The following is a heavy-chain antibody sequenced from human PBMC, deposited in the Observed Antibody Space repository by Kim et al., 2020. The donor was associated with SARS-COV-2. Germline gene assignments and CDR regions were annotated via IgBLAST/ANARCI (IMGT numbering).Heavy chain of an antibody. CDR2: IFSSGNII. Sequence: GGSLRLSCAASGFTFSDHELNWVRQAPGKGLEWVSYIFSSGNIIHYADSVKGRFTISRDNAKNSLYLQMNSLRVEDTAVYYCAREGAKYPYDAFDIWGQG. D-gene: IGHD2-2*01. J-gene: IGHJ3*02. CDR3: AREGAKYPYDAFDI. CDR1: GFTFSDHE. V-gene: IGHV3-48*03.